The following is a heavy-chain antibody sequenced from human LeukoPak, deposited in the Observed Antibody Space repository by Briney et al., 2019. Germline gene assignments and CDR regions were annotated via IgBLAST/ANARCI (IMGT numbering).Heavy chain of an antibody. V-gene: IGHV4-59*01. Sequence: SETLSLTCTVSGGSISYYYWSWIRQPPGKGLEWIGYIYYSGSTNYNPSLKSRVTISVDTSKNQFSLRLSSVTAADTAVYYCARGGGRKYTSGWSDFDYWGQGTLVTVSS. CDR1: GGSISYYY. CDR3: ARGGGRKYTSGWSDFDY. D-gene: IGHD6-19*01. J-gene: IGHJ4*02. CDR2: IYYSGST.